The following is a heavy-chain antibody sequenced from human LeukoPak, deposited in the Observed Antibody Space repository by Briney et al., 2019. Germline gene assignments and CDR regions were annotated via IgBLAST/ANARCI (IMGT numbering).Heavy chain of an antibody. D-gene: IGHD3-10*01. CDR1: GYMSSDYY. Sequence: PGGSLRLSCAASGYMSSDYYMSWIRQAPEKGLEWLSYISHSGSTIYYADSVKGRFTISRDNAKNSLYLQMNSLRAEDTALYYCATHGSGSGTFFDSWGQGTLVTVSS. CDR2: ISHSGSTI. V-gene: IGHV3-11*04. J-gene: IGHJ4*01. CDR3: ATHGSGSGTFFDS.